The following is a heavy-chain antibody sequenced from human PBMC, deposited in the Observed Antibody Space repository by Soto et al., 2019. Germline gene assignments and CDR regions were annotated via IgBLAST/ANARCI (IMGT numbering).Heavy chain of an antibody. CDR3: AHRRDDILTGVWFDP. CDR1: GFSLSTSGVG. Sequence: QITLKESGPTLVKPTQTLTLTCTFSGFSLSTSGVGVGWIRQPPGKALEWLALIYWDDDKRYSPSLKSRLTITTDTSKNQVVLTMTNMDPVDTATYYCAHRRDDILTGVWFDPWGQGTLVTVSS. J-gene: IGHJ5*02. V-gene: IGHV2-5*02. D-gene: IGHD3-9*01. CDR2: IYWDDDK.